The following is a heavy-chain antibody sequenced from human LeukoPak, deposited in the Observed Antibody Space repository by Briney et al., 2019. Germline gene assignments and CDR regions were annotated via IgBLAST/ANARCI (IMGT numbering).Heavy chain of an antibody. Sequence: GASVKVSCKASGYTFTSYAMHWVRQAPGQGLEWMGWINPNSGGTNYAQKFQGRVTMTRDTSISTAYMELSRLRSDDTAVYYCAREHCSGGSCYGGDNWFDPWGQGTLVTVSS. CDR2: INPNSGGT. CDR3: AREHCSGGSCYGGDNWFDP. CDR1: GYTFTSYA. J-gene: IGHJ5*02. V-gene: IGHV1-2*02. D-gene: IGHD2-15*01.